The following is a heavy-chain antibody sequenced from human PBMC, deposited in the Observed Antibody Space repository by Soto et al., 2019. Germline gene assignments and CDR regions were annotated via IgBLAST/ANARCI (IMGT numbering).Heavy chain of an antibody. J-gene: IGHJ3*02. CDR3: ARDQSRGYCSSTSCYFGAFDI. Sequence: SETLSLTCTVSGGSISSGGYYWSWIRQHPGKGLEWTGYIYYSGSTYYNPSLKSRVTISVDTSKNQFSLKLSSVTAADTAVYYCARDQSRGYCSSTSCYFGAFDIWGQGTMVTVSS. CDR2: IYYSGST. CDR1: GGSISSGGYY. D-gene: IGHD2-2*01. V-gene: IGHV4-31*03.